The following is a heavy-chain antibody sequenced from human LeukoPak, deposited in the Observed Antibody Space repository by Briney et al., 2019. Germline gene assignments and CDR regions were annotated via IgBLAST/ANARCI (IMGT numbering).Heavy chain of an antibody. V-gene: IGHV3-53*01. CDR1: GFTVSSNY. Sequence: GGSLRLSCAASGFTVSSNYMSWVRQAPGKGLEWVSVIYSGGSTYYADSVKGRFTISRDNSKNTLYLQMNSLQTEDTAVYYCARTPYSGSPGAAFDIWGQGTMVTVSP. CDR2: IYSGGST. J-gene: IGHJ3*02. D-gene: IGHD1-26*01. CDR3: ARTPYSGSPGAAFDI.